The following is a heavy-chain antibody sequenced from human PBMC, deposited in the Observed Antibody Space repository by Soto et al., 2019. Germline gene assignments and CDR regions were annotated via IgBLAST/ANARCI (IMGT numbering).Heavy chain of an antibody. Sequence: EVQLLESGGGLVQPGGSLRLSCAASGFSFSSYAMVWVRQAPGKGLEWVSVISARGGSSYFADSVKGRFTISRDNSKNVLSLEMNSRRAEDTAIYFCAKGSIDYSASVDNWGQGTLVLVSS. CDR2: ISARGGSS. CDR3: AKGSIDYSASVDN. CDR1: GFSFSSYA. V-gene: IGHV3-23*01. J-gene: IGHJ4*02. D-gene: IGHD1-26*01.